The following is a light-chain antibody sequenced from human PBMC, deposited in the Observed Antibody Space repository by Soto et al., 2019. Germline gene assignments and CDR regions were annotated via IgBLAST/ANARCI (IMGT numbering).Light chain of an antibody. V-gene: IGLV2-11*01. CDR1: SSDVGGYNY. Sequence: QSALTQPRSVSGSPGQSVTISCTGTSSDVGGYNYVSWFQQHPGKAPKLMIYDVSKRPSGVPDRFSGSKSGNTASLTISGLLAEDEADYYCCSYAGSYIFVVFGGGTKLTVL. CDR3: CSYAGSYIFVV. J-gene: IGLJ2*01. CDR2: DVS.